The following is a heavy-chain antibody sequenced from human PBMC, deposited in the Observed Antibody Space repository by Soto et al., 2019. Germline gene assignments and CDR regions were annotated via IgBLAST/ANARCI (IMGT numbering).Heavy chain of an antibody. CDR1: GGSISSYY. Sequence: SETLSLTCTVSGGSISSYYWSWIRQPPGKGLEWIGYIYYSGSTNYNPSLKSRVTISVDTSKNQFSLKLSSVTAADTAVYYCARARGSSSGYYYGMDVWGQGTTVTVSS. V-gene: IGHV4-59*01. CDR2: IYYSGST. CDR3: ARARGSSSGYYYGMDV. D-gene: IGHD6-6*01. J-gene: IGHJ6*02.